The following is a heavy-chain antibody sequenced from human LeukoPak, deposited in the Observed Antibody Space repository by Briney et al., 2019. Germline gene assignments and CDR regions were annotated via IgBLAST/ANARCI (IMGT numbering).Heavy chain of an antibody. V-gene: IGHV1-46*01. D-gene: IGHD6-6*01. CDR1: GYTFPSYF. CDR2: INPTGGST. J-gene: IGHJ4*02. Sequence: EASVKVSCKASGYTFPSYFMHWVRQAPGQGLEWMGIINPTGGSTTYAQKFQGRVTMTRDTSTSTVYMELSSLRSDDTAVYYCARTAARRSDYWGQGTLVTVSS. CDR3: ARTAARRSDY.